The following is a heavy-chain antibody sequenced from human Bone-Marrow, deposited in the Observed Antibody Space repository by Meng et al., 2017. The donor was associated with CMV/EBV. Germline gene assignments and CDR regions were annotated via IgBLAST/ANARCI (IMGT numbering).Heavy chain of an antibody. D-gene: IGHD4-23*01. V-gene: IGHV4-4*02. J-gene: IGHJ4*02. CDR1: GGSISSKNW. CDR3: ARDLGTVAPGF. CDR2: IYHSGST. Sequence: TRAVTGGSISSKNWWSWVRQPPGKGLEWIGEIYHSGSTNYNPSLKSRVTISVDKSKNQLSLKLNSMTAADTAVFYCARDLGTVAPGFWGQGTLVTVSS.